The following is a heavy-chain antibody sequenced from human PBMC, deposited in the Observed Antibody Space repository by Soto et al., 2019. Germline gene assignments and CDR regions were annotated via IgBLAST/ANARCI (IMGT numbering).Heavy chain of an antibody. CDR1: GGTFSSYA. Sequence: ASVKVSCKASGGTFSSYAISWVRQAPGQGLEWMGGIIPIFGTANYAQKFQGRVTITADESTSTAYMELSSLRSEDTAVYYCARAVDIGERSYYYYGIDVWGQGTTVTVSS. CDR2: IIPIFGTA. V-gene: IGHV1-69*13. CDR3: ARAVDIGERSYYYYGIDV. J-gene: IGHJ6*02. D-gene: IGHD2-15*01.